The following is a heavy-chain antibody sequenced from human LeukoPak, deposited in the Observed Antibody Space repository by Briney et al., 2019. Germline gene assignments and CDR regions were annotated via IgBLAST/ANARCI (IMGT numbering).Heavy chain of an antibody. CDR3: ARDTHYSQDCSGDSCYYYYYMDV. V-gene: IGHV4-59*12. CDR1: GGSISSYY. J-gene: IGHJ6*03. CDR2: IYYSGGT. D-gene: IGHD2-15*01. Sequence: ASETLSLTCPVSGGSISSYYWSWIRQPPGKGLEWIGYIYYSGGTNYNPSLKSRVTISVDTSKNQFSLNLTSVTAADTAVYYCARDTHYSQDCSGDSCYYYYYMDVWGKGTTVTVSS.